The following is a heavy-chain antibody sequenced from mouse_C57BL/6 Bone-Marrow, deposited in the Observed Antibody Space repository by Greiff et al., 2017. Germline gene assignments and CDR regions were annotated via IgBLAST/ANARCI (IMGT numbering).Heavy chain of an antibody. D-gene: IGHD2-3*01. V-gene: IGHV1-80*01. J-gene: IGHJ4*01. CDR2: IYPGDGDT. Sequence: QVQLQQSGAELVKPGASVKISCKVSGYAFSTYWMNWVKQRPGKGLEWIGQIYPGDGDTNYNGKFKGKATLTVDTSSSTAYMQLSSLTSEDSAVYYCAREDDGYYLYYAMDYWGQGTSVTVSS. CDR1: GYAFSTYW. CDR3: AREDDGYYLYYAMDY.